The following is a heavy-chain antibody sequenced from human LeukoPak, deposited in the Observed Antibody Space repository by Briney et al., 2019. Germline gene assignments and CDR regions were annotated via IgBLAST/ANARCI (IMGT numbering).Heavy chain of an antibody. CDR2: ISSSGSTI. D-gene: IGHD3-10*01. Sequence: GGSLRLSCAASGFTLSDYYMSWIRQAPGKGLEWVSYISSSGSTIYYADSVKGRFTISRDNAKNSLYLQMNSLRAEDTAVYYCAREAHHYYGSGSYYENWFDPWGQGTLVTVSS. V-gene: IGHV3-11*01. CDR3: AREAHHYYGSGSYYENWFDP. J-gene: IGHJ5*02. CDR1: GFTLSDYY.